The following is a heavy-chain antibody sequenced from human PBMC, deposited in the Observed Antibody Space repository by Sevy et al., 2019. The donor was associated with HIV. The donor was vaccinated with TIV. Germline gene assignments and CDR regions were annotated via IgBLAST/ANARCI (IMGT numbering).Heavy chain of an antibody. D-gene: IGHD6-6*01. Sequence: GGSLRLSCAASGFAFSSYGMHWVRRAPGKGLEWVAIISYDGTNKYYADSVKGRFTISRENSKKTLYVLLNSLRVEDTALYYCARGKEGSSSSLLNGMDVWGQGTTVTVSS. CDR3: ARGKEGSSSSLLNGMDV. J-gene: IGHJ6*02. V-gene: IGHV3-33*01. CDR1: GFAFSSYG. CDR2: ISYDGTNK.